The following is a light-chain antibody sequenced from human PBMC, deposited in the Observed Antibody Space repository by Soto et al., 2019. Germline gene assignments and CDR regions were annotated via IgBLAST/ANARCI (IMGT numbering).Light chain of an antibody. V-gene: IGKV3-20*01. J-gene: IGKJ1*01. CDR3: QQYGSPWT. CDR1: QSVSSY. Sequence: IVLTQSPATLSLSPRERAILSCRASQSVSSYLAWYQQKPGPAPRLLIYGASSRATGILDRFIGSGSGTDFTLTISRLVPEDFAVYYCQQYGSPWTFGQGTKVDIK. CDR2: GAS.